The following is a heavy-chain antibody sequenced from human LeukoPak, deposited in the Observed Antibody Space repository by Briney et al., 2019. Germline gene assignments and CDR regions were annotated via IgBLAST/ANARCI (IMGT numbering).Heavy chain of an antibody. Sequence: PGGSLRLSCAASGFTFSGYWMSWVRQAPGKGLEWVANRKQDGSEKYYVDSVKGRFTISRDNAKNSLYLQMNSLRAEDTAVYYCARLNYDSSGFPFDYWGQGTLVTVSS. V-gene: IGHV3-7*01. J-gene: IGHJ4*02. CDR3: ARLNYDSSGFPFDY. CDR2: RKQDGSEK. CDR1: GFTFSGYW. D-gene: IGHD3-22*01.